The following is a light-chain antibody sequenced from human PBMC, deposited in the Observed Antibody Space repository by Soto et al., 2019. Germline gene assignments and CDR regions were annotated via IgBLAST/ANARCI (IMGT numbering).Light chain of an antibody. V-gene: IGKV3-11*01. CDR1: QSVRNY. Sequence: EIVLTPSQVTLSFSPGERATLSCRASQSVRNYLAWYQQKPGQAPRLLIYDASNRATGIPARFSGSGSGTDFTLTISSLEPEDFAFYYCQQRSNWPPWTFGQGTKVDIK. J-gene: IGKJ1*01. CDR3: QQRSNWPPWT. CDR2: DAS.